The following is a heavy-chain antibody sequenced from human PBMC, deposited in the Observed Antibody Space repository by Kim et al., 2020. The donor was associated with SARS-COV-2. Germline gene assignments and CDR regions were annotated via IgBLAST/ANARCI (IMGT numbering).Heavy chain of an antibody. D-gene: IGHD5-18*01. CDR3: APRGWGYSYGKEKFEGDY. CDR1: GGSISSSNW. V-gene: IGHV4-4*02. J-gene: IGHJ4*02. Sequence: SETLSLTCAVSGGSISSSNWWSWVRQPPGKGLEWIGEIYHSGSTNYNPSLKSRVTISVDKSKNQFSLKLSSVTAADTAVYYCAPRGWGYSYGKEKFEGDYWGQGTLVTVSS. CDR2: IYHSGST.